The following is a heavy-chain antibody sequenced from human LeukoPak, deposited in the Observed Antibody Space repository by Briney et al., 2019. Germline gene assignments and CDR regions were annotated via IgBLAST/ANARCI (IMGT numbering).Heavy chain of an antibody. CDR1: GGSITSDY. Sequence: PSETLSLTCTVSGGSITSDYWSWIRQPPGKGLEWIGYFSYSGSTHYSPSLTSRVAISVDTSRNQLSLKLRSVTAADTAIYYCARADESLVYGIDVWGQGTTVIVSS. J-gene: IGHJ6*02. V-gene: IGHV4-59*08. CDR3: ARADESLVYGIDV. CDR2: FSYSGST.